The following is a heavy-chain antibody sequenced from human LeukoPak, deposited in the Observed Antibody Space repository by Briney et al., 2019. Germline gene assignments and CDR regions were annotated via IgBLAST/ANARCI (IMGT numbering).Heavy chain of an antibody. J-gene: IGHJ4*02. CDR3: AKGSPWATGYFDS. CDR1: GLTFSTYT. Sequence: PGGSLRLSCAASGLTFSTYTMNWVRQAPGKGLEWVSAISGSGGSTYYADSVKGRFTISRDNSKNTLYLQMNSLRAEDTAVYYCAKGSPWATGYFDSWGQGTLVTVSS. V-gene: IGHV3-23*01. CDR2: ISGSGGST. D-gene: IGHD1-26*01.